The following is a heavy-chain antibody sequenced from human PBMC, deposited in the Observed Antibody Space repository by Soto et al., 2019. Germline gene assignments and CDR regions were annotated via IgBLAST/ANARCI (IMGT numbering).Heavy chain of an antibody. J-gene: IGHJ3*01. CDR2: VHSDGSST. CDR1: GFTFSYYW. CDR3: ARGDKGAFDL. Sequence: EVQLVESEGGLVQPGGSLRLSCAASGFTFSYYWMHWVRQAPGQGLVWVSRVHSDGSSTTYADSVKGRFTISRDNAKNTVYLQMNSLRAEDTAVYYCARGDKGAFDLWGQGTIVTVSS. V-gene: IGHV3-74*01. D-gene: IGHD2-21*02.